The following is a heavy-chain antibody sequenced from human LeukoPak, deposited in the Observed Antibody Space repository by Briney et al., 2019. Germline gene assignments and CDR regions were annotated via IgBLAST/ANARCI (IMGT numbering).Heavy chain of an antibody. CDR2: IYYSGTT. V-gene: IGHV4-30-4*02. CDR1: GGSISSGDYY. Sequence: SETLSLTCTVSGGSISSGDYYWSWIRQPPGKGLEWIGYIYYSGTTYYNPSLKSRVTISVDTSKNQFSLKLSSVTAADTAVYYCARGYSSSWFDPWGQGTLVTVSS. J-gene: IGHJ5*02. CDR3: ARGYSSSWFDP. D-gene: IGHD6-13*01.